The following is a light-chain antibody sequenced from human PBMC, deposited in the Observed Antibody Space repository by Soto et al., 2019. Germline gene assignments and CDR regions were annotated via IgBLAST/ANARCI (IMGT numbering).Light chain of an antibody. CDR3: SSYAGSNNFGV. Sequence: QSALTQPPSASESPGQSVTISCTGTSSDVGGYNYVSWYQQHPGKAPKLMIYEVSKRPSGVPDRFSVSKSGNTASLTVSGLQAEDEADYYCSSYAGSNNFGVFGTGTKVTVL. V-gene: IGLV2-8*01. CDR2: EVS. CDR1: SSDVGGYNY. J-gene: IGLJ1*01.